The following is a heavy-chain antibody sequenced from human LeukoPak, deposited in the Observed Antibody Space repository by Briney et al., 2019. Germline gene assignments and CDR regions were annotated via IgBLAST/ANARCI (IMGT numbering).Heavy chain of an antibody. CDR2: IYYSGST. CDR3: ARGGGNYYYYYMDV. Sequence: SETLSLTCTVSGGSISSYYWSWIRQPPGKGLEWIGYIYYSGSTNYNPSLKSRVTISVDTSKNQFSLKLSSVTAADTDVYYCARGGGNYYYYYMDVWGKGTTVTVSS. CDR1: GGSISSYY. D-gene: IGHD2-15*01. J-gene: IGHJ6*03. V-gene: IGHV4-59*01.